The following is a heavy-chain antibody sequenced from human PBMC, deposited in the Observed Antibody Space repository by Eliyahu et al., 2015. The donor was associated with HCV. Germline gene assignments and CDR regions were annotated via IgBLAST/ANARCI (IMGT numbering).Heavy chain of an antibody. J-gene: IGHJ4*02. CDR1: GFTFPSYN. D-gene: IGHD5-24*01. V-gene: IGHV3-21*01. CDR3: ARDGRDDYNPMFDS. CDR2: ISRSSDYI. Sequence: EVQLVESGGGLVKPGGSLRLSCAASGFTFPSYNMNWVRQAPGKGLEWVSSISRSSDYIYYADSVKGRFTVSRDNXKNSVYLQMNTLGAEDTAVYYCARDGRDDYNPMFDSWGRGTLVTVSS.